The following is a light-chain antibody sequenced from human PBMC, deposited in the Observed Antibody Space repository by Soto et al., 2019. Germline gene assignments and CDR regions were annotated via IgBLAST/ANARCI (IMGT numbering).Light chain of an antibody. CDR3: HQRNK. CDR1: QSISSG. CDR2: DAS. V-gene: IGKV1-5*01. Sequence: IQMTQSPSTLSASVGDRVTITCRASQSISSGLAWYQQKPGKAPKVLIYDASSLQSGVPSRFSGSGSGTDFTLTISSLEPEDFAVYFCHQRNKFGQGTRLEIK. J-gene: IGKJ5*01.